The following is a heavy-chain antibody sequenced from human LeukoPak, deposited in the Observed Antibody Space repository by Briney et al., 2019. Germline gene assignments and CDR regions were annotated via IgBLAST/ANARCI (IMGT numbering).Heavy chain of an antibody. CDR3: PSVRANWSEDY. CDR2: ITTTFYT. Sequence: GGSLILSCAASGFTFSSYSFNWVRQVPGKGLEWVSSITTTFYTYYTNSLRGRFTISRANAKNSLYLQMISWRAENTAVYSFPSVRANWSEDYWGQGTLVTASS. CDR1: GFTFSSYS. D-gene: IGHD5-24*01. J-gene: IGHJ4*01. V-gene: IGHV3-21*01.